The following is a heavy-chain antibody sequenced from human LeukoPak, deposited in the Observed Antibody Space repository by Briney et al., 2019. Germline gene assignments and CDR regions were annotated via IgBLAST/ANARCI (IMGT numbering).Heavy chain of an antibody. J-gene: IGHJ4*02. CDR1: GFTFSDYY. Sequence: GGSLRLSCAASGFTFSDYYMSWIRQAPGKGLEWVSYISSSGSTTYYADSVKGRFTISRDNSKNTLYLQMNSLRAEDTAVYYCAKAQAAIDYWGQGTLVTVSS. V-gene: IGHV3-11*01. D-gene: IGHD6-25*01. CDR3: AKAQAAIDY. CDR2: ISSSGSTT.